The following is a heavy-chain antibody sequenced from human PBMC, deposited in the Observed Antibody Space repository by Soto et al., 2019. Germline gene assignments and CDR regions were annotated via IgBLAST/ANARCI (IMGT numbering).Heavy chain of an antibody. CDR3: AADSSGYNRFDP. D-gene: IGHD1-1*01. CDR2: VYYSGTT. J-gene: IGHJ5*02. CDR1: GASMSNYY. V-gene: IGHV4-59*01. Sequence: QVQLQESGPRLVKPAETLSLTCNVSGASMSNYYWNWIRQTPGQGLEWIGWVYYSGTTKYNPSLKTRVTLSVDTSTHQFSLRLSSVTAADTAIYYCAADSSGYNRFDPWGQGTLVTVSS.